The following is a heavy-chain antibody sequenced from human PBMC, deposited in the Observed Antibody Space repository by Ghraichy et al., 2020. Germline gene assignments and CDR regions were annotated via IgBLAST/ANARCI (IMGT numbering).Heavy chain of an antibody. Sequence: SETLSLTCAVYGGSFSFYFWRWIRQPPGKGLEWIGDIDHTGSTNYNPSLRSRVSISLDRSKNQLSLKVTSVTAADTAVYFCARDNIALVTVSAASLFDSWGQGTLVTVAS. V-gene: IGHV4-34*01. CDR2: IDHTGST. CDR1: GGSFSFYF. CDR3: ARDNIALVTVSAASLFDS. D-gene: IGHD2-2*01. J-gene: IGHJ4*02.